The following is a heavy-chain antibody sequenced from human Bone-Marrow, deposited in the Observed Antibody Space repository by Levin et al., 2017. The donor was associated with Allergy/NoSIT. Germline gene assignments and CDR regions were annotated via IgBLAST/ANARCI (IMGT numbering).Heavy chain of an antibody. Sequence: SVKVSCKASGGTFSSYAISWVRQAPGQGLEWMGGIIPIFGTANYAQKFQGRVTITADESTSTAYMELSSLRSEDTAVYYCATPHPNCSSTSCYTSTPRSTYYYYGMDVWGQGTTVTVSS. CDR3: ATPHPNCSSTSCYTSTPRSTYYYYGMDV. D-gene: IGHD2-2*02. J-gene: IGHJ6*02. V-gene: IGHV1-69*13. CDR2: IIPIFGTA. CDR1: GGTFSSYA.